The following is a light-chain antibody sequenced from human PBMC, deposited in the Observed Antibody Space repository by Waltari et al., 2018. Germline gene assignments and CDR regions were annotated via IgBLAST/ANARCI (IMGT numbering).Light chain of an antibody. V-gene: IGLV2-14*03. CDR1: RRDVCGYNY. CDR2: DVN. J-gene: IGLJ2*01. Sequence: QSALTQPASESRSPVQLITISCTGTRRDVCGYNYVSWYHQHPGKPPQLMIYDVNNRPSGVSKRFPGSKSGNTASLTISGLQAEDEADYYCSSYTSSSTPVVFGGGTKLTIL. CDR3: SSYTSSSTPVV.